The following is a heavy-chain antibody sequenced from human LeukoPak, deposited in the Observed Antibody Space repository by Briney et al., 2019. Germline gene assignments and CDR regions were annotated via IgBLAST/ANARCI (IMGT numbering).Heavy chain of an antibody. Sequence: ASVKVSCKASGGTFSSYAIRWVRQAPGQGLEWMGGIIPIFGTANYAQKFQGRVTITADESTSTAYMELSSLRSEDTAVYYCACCITMIVTDNYYYYGMDVWGQGTTVTVSS. CDR2: IIPIFGTA. V-gene: IGHV1-69*13. CDR1: GGTFSSYA. J-gene: IGHJ6*02. D-gene: IGHD3-22*01. CDR3: ACCITMIVTDNYYYYGMDV.